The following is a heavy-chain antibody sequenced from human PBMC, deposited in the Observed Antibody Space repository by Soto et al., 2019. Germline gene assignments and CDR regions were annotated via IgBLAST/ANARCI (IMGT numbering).Heavy chain of an antibody. CDR3: VRGLEWLRNY. CDR1: GYTFTTYD. V-gene: IGHV1-8*01. CDR2: MNTNSGDT. J-gene: IGHJ4*02. D-gene: IGHD5-12*01. Sequence: QVQLVQSGAEVKKPGASVKVSCKATGYTFTTYDINWVRQATGQGLEWMGWMNTNSGDTGYAQKFQGRVTMTRATSISTAYLELSTLTSEDTAVYYCVRGLEWLRNYWCQGTLVTVSS.